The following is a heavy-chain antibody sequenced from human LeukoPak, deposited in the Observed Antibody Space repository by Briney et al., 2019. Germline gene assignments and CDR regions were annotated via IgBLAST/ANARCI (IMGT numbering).Heavy chain of an antibody. Sequence: TGGSLRLSCAASGFTFSSYAMSWVRQAPGKGLECVSSITSSSVYIYYADSVKGRFTISRDNAKNSLYLQMNSLRAEDTAVYYCARDRIIYGDYGDAFDIWGQGTMVTVSS. CDR1: GFTFSSYA. D-gene: IGHD4-17*01. CDR2: ITSSSVYI. J-gene: IGHJ3*02. CDR3: ARDRIIYGDYGDAFDI. V-gene: IGHV3-21*01.